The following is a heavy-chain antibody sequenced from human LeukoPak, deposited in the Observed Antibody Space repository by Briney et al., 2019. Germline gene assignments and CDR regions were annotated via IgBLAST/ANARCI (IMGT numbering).Heavy chain of an antibody. J-gene: IGHJ4*02. Sequence: ASVKVSCKASGYTFTSYYMHWVRQAPGQGLEWMGRINPNSGGTNYAQKFQGRDTMTRDTSISTAYMELSRLRSDDTAVYYCASYCGGDCSGQLFDYWGQGTLDTVSS. CDR2: INPNSGGT. CDR1: GYTFTSYY. CDR3: ASYCGGDCSGQLFDY. V-gene: IGHV1-2*06. D-gene: IGHD2-21*02.